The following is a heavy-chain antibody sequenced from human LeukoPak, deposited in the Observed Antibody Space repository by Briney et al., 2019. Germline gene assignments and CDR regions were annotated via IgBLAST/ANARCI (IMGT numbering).Heavy chain of an antibody. V-gene: IGHV4-38-2*02. D-gene: IGHD2-21*01. CDR1: GYSISSGYY. CDR3: ARATNSYHWYFDL. Sequence: SETLSLTRTVSGYSISSGYYWGWIRQPPGKGLEWIGRIYHSGSTYYNPSLKSRVTISVDTPKNQFSLKLSSVTAADTAVYYCARATNSYHWYFDLWGRGTLVTVSS. CDR2: IYHSGST. J-gene: IGHJ2*01.